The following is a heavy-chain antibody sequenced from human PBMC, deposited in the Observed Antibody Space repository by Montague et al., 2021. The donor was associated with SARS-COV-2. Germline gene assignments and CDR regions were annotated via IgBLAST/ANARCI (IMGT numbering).Heavy chain of an antibody. V-gene: IGHV4-39*01. Sequence: SKNLSLTCTVSGGSISSSSYFWGWIRQPPGKGLEWIGSIYNSVSTYYNPSLKSRVTISVDTSKNQFSLTLSSVTAADTAVYYCARAFIAAADTTSFDYWGQGTLVTVSS. D-gene: IGHD6-13*01. J-gene: IGHJ4*02. CDR1: GGSISSSSYF. CDR2: IYNSVST. CDR3: ARAFIAAADTTSFDY.